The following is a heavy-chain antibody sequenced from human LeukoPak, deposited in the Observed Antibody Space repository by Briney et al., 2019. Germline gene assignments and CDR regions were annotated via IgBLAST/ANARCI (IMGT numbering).Heavy chain of an antibody. CDR3: AKEYGSSGWYTPYYYYYGMDV. CDR1: GFTFSSYA. V-gene: IGHV3-23*01. Sequence: GGSLRLSCAAPGFTFSSYAMSWVRQAPGKGLEWVSAISGSGGSTYYADSVKGRFTISRDNSKNTLYLQMNSLRAEDTAVYYCAKEYGSSGWYTPYYYYYGMDVWGQGTTVTVSS. J-gene: IGHJ6*02. D-gene: IGHD6-19*01. CDR2: ISGSGGST.